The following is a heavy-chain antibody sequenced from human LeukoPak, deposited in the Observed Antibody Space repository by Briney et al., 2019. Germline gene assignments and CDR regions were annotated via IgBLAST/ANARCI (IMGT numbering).Heavy chain of an antibody. V-gene: IGHV3-11*04. CDR3: ASSPGCSSTSCLFEGRYFDY. D-gene: IGHD2-2*01. CDR1: GFTFSDYY. J-gene: IGHJ4*02. CDR2: ISRRGSTI. Sequence: GGSLRLTCAASGFTFSDYYMSWLRQPPGKGLDWVSCISRRGSTIYYADSVKGRFTISRDNAKNSLYLQMNSLRDEDTAVYYCASSPGCSSTSCLFEGRYFDYWGQGTLVTVSS.